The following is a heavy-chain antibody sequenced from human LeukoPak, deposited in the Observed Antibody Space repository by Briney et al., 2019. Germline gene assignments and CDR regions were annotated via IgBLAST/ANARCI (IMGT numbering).Heavy chain of an antibody. CDR2: INADGSAT. CDR3: VRGALRDCSYTSCTRGNWFDP. Sequence: GGSLRLSCAASGFTFSSHWMHWVRHAPEKGVVGVSHINADGSATFYAASVKGRFNISRDNARNTLYLQMHSLTAEDTGVYYCVRGALRDCSYTSCTRGNWFDPWGQGTLVTVSS. J-gene: IGHJ5*02. CDR1: GFTFSSHW. V-gene: IGHV3-74*01. D-gene: IGHD2-2*01.